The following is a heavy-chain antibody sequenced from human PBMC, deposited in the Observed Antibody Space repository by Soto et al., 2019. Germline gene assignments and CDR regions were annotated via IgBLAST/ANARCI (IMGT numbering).Heavy chain of an antibody. Sequence: SETLSLTCTVSGGSISSYYWSWIRQPPGKGLEWIGYIYYSGSTNYNPSLKSRVTISVDTSKNQFSLKLSSVTAADTAVYYCARDLGDGTSPHWFDPWGQGTLVTVSS. D-gene: IGHD3-16*01. CDR3: ARDLGDGTSPHWFDP. V-gene: IGHV4-59*01. CDR1: GGSISSYY. CDR2: IYYSGST. J-gene: IGHJ5*02.